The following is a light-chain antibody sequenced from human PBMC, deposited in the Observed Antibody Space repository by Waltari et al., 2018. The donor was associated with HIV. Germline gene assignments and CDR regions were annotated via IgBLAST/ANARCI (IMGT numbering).Light chain of an antibody. CDR1: KLGHKS. CDR3: QAWDSSTAHVV. Sequence: SYELTQAPSVSVSPGQTASITCSGDKLGHKSASWYQQKPGQSPVMVIDQEEKRPSGIAERFSGSNSGNTATLTISGTQAMDEADYYCQAWDSSTAHVVFGGGTKLTVL. J-gene: IGLJ2*01. V-gene: IGLV3-1*01. CDR2: QEE.